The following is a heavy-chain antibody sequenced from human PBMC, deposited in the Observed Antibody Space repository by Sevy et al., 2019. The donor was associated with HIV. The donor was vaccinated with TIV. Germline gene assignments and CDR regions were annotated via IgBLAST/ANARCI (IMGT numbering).Heavy chain of an antibody. CDR3: VRDRVPLTSHDSSGYLRTLDY. D-gene: IGHD3-22*01. J-gene: IGHJ4*02. Sequence: GGSLRLSCAVSGFTLTTYAMHWVRQAPGKGREWLAVPSYHAMNKYYAASVKGRFTISRDNSTNILYLQMNSLRPEDTAVYYCVRDRVPLTSHDSSGYLRTLDYWGQGTLVTVSS. CDR2: PSYHAMNK. CDR1: GFTLTTYA. V-gene: IGHV3-30*04.